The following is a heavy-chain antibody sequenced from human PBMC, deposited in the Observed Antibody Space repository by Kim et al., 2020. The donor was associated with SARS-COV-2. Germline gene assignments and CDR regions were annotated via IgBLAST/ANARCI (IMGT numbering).Heavy chain of an antibody. V-gene: IGHV4-34*01. J-gene: IGHJ6*02. CDR3: AREHYVPGYV. D-gene: IGHD3-16*01. Sequence: NTNYTPSLKSPVTISVNTSKNQFSLKLSSVTAADTAVYYCAREHYVPGYVWGQGTTVTVSS. CDR2: NT.